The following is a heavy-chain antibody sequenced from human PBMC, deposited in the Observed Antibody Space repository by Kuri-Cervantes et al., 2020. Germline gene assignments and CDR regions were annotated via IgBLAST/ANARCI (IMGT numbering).Heavy chain of an antibody. CDR3: AKDTAMEDYYGMDV. D-gene: IGHD5-18*01. CDR1: GFTLSDYY. V-gene: IGHV3-11*01. CDR2: ISSSGSTV. Sequence: GESLKISCAASGFTLSDYYMSWIRQAPGKGLEWVSYISSSGSTVYYADSVKGRFTISRDNAKNSLYLQMNSLRAEDTALYYCAKDTAMEDYYGMDVWGQGTTVTVSS. J-gene: IGHJ6*02.